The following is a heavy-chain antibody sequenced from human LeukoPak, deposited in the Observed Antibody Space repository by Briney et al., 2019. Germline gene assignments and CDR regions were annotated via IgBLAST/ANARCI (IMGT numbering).Heavy chain of an antibody. V-gene: IGHV1-58*02. CDR1: GFTFTSSA. D-gene: IGHD6-19*01. CDR2: IVVGSGNT. J-gene: IGHJ4*02. CDR3: AASGYSSGWYEKYYFDY. Sequence: SVKVSCKASGFTFTSSAMQWVRQARGQRLEWIGWIVVGSGNTNYAQKFQERVTITRDMSTSTAYMELSSLRSEDTAVYYCAASGYSSGWYEKYYFDYWGQGTLVTVSS.